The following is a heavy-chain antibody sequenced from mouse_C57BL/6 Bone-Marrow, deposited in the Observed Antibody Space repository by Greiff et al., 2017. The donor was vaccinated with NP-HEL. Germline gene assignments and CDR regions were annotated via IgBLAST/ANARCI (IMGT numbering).Heavy chain of an antibody. Sequence: EVHLVESGGDLVKPGGSLKLSCAASGFTFSSYGMSWVRQTPDKRLEWVATISSGGSYTYYPDSVKGRFTISRDNAKNTLYLQMSSLKSEDTAMYYCARHYSKGFAYWGQGTLVTVSA. CDR2: ISSGGSYT. CDR1: GFTFSSYG. D-gene: IGHD1-1*01. J-gene: IGHJ3*01. V-gene: IGHV5-6*01. CDR3: ARHYSKGFAY.